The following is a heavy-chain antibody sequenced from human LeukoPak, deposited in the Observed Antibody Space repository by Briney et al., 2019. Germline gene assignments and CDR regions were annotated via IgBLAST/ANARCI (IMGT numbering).Heavy chain of an antibody. CDR2: IIPMFGTP. J-gene: IGHJ6*02. CDR1: GGSFDNYA. Sequence: ASVKVSCKASGGSFDNYAFSWVRQAPGQGLEWMGGIIPMFGTPHYAEKFQGRATITADESTSAAYMELSSLRSEDTAVYYCANKRSEETKQHHHGSGSYPWYYGMDVWGQGTKVSVSS. D-gene: IGHD3-10*01. V-gene: IGHV1-69*13. CDR3: ANKRSEETKQHHHGSGSYPWYYGMDV.